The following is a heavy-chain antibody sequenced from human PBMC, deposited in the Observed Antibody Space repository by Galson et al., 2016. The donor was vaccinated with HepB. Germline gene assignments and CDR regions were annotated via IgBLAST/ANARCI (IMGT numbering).Heavy chain of an antibody. V-gene: IGHV5-51*01. D-gene: IGHD2-2*01. CDR1: GYSFTNYW. CDR2: IHPDDSDT. CDR3: AREVGVPGVTYGMDV. J-gene: IGHJ6*02. Sequence: QSGAEVKKPGESLKISCKGSGYSFTNYWIGWVRQMPGKGLEWMGMIHPDDSDTKYSPSFQGQVTMSADKSISTAYLQWSSLKASDTAMYYCAREVGVPGVTYGMDVWGQGTTVTVSS.